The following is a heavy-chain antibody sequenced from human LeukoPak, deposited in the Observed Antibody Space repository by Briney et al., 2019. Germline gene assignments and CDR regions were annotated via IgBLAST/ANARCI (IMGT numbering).Heavy chain of an antibody. D-gene: IGHD2-21*02. V-gene: IGHV3-15*01. CDR2: MKSKDAGGTT. CDR3: TTVSYCGGDCSEYFQH. Sequence: GGSLRRSCAASGFNFNNACMSWVGQAPGKGLEWVGRMKSKDAGGTTDYAAPVKGRFTISRDDSKNTLYLQMNSLKTEDTAVYYCTTVSYCGGDCSEYFQHWGQSTLVTVSS. J-gene: IGHJ1*01. CDR1: GFNFNNAC.